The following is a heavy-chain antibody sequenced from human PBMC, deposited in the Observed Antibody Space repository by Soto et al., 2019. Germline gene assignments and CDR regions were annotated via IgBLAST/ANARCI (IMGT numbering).Heavy chain of an antibody. CDR1: GFTFSSYA. D-gene: IGHD3-16*01. CDR2: ISGSGAAT. CDR3: AKGRTGDFDY. J-gene: IGHJ4*02. V-gene: IGHV3-23*01. Sequence: EVQLLQSGGGLVQPGESLRLSCVASGFTFSSYAMSWVRRPPGKGLEWVSAISGSGAATYHADSVKGRFTISRDNSRNTLFLQMDSLRVEDTAIYYCAKGRTGDFDYWGQGTLVTVSS.